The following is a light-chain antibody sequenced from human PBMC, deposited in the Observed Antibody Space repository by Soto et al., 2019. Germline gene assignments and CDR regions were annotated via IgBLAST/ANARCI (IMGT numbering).Light chain of an antibody. Sequence: EIVLTQSPGTLSLSPGERATLSCRASQSVRSNYLAWYQQKPGQAPSLLIYGVSTRATGIPDRFSGSGSGTDFTLTITRLEPEDFVVYYCHQYGNSPGTFGQGTKLEIK. CDR3: HQYGNSPGT. CDR1: QSVRSNY. CDR2: GVS. J-gene: IGKJ2*01. V-gene: IGKV3-20*01.